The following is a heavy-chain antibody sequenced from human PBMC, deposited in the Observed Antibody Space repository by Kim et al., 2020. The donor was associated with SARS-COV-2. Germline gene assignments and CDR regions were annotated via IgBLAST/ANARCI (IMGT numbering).Heavy chain of an antibody. CDR2: INTNSGSP. J-gene: IGHJ3*02. D-gene: IGHD6-13*01. Sequence: ASVKVSCKASGYTFTSYSINWVRQAPGQGLEWMGWINTNSGSPTYAQGFTGRFVFSLDTSVSTAYLQISSLKAEDTAVYYCAREGVVYSSRSGAFDIWGQGTMVTVSS. CDR1: GYTFTSYS. V-gene: IGHV7-4-1*02. CDR3: AREGVVYSSRSGAFDI.